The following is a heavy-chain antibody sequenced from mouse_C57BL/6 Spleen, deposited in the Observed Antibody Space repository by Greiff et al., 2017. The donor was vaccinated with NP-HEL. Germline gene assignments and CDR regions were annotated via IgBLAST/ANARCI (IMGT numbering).Heavy chain of an antibody. CDR2: ISDGGSYT. J-gene: IGHJ2*01. V-gene: IGHV5-4*01. CDR1: GFTFSSYA. CDR3: ARDTPYYNGSSYGVYFDY. D-gene: IGHD1-1*01. Sequence: EVKVVESGGGLVKPGGSLKLSCAASGFTFSSYAMSWVRQTPEKRLEWVATISDGGSYTYYPANVKGRFTISRDNSKINLYLQMSHLKAEDTAMYYCARDTPYYNGSSYGVYFDYWGQGTTLTVSS.